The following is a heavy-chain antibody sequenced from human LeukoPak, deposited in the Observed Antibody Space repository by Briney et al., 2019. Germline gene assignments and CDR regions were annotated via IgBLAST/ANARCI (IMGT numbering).Heavy chain of an antibody. CDR1: GYTFTGYY. CDR2: INPNSGNT. D-gene: IGHD4-17*01. CDR3: ARGRSYGDYVSYYYYYYGMDV. V-gene: IGHV1-8*02. Sequence: ASVKVSCKTSGYTFTGYYMHWVRHAPGQGLEWMGWINPNSGNTGYAQKFQGRVTMSRNTSISTAYMELSSLRSEDTAVYYCARGRSYGDYVSYYYYYYGMDVWGQGTTVTVSS. J-gene: IGHJ6*02.